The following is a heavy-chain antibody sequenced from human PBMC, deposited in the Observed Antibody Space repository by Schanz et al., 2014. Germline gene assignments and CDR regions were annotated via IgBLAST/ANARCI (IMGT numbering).Heavy chain of an antibody. J-gene: IGHJ6*03. V-gene: IGHV1-69*02. CDR2: IIPILGIA. CDR1: GGTFSSDT. CDR3: ARLGTGMAVAGSVIDSYYYYMDV. Sequence: QVHLVQSGAEVKKPGSSVKVSCKASGGTFSSDTFSWVRQAPGQGLEWMGRIIPILGIATYAQKFQGRLTITADKSTSTAYMELSSLRSEDTAVYYCARLGTGMAVAGSVIDSYYYYMDVWGEGTTVTVSS. D-gene: IGHD6-19*01.